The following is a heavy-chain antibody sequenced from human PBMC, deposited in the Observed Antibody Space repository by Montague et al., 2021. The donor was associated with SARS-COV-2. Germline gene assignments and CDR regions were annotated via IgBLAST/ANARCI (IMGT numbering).Heavy chain of an antibody. Sequence: CAISGDSVSSHSATWNWVRQSPSRGLEWLGRTYYRSKWYSDYAXXVRGRLTVNPDASKNEFSLELNYVTPEDTAVYYCVRYSGWFYFDFWGQGTLVAVSS. V-gene: IGHV6-1*01. CDR2: TYYRSKWYS. J-gene: IGHJ4*02. CDR1: GDSVSSHSAT. CDR3: VRYSGWFYFDF. D-gene: IGHD6-19*01.